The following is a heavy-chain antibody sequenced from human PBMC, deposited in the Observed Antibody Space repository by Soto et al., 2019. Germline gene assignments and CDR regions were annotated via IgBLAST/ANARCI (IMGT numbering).Heavy chain of an antibody. V-gene: IGHV4-4*02. Sequence: PSETLSLTCAVSGGSISSSNWWSWVRQPPGKGLEWIGEIYHSGSTNYNPSLKSRVTISVDKSKNQFSLKLSSVTAADTAVDYCARTTRYCSSTSCPPGYYYYGMDVWGQGTTVTVSS. CDR2: IYHSGST. CDR3: ARTTRYCSSTSCPPGYYYYGMDV. D-gene: IGHD2-2*01. CDR1: GGSISSSNW. J-gene: IGHJ6*02.